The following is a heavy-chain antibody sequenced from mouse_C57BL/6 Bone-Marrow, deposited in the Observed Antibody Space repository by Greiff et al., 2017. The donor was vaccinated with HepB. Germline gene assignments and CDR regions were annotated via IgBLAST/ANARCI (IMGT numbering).Heavy chain of an antibody. CDR2: IYPRSGNT. D-gene: IGHD2-4*01. J-gene: IGHJ3*01. Sequence: VQLVESGAELARPGASVKLSCKASGYTFTSYGISWVKQRTGQGLEWIGEIYPRSGNTYYNEKFKGKATLTADKSSSTAYMELRSLTSEDSAVYVCARAYDDYGWFAYWGQGTLVTVSA. CDR1: GYTFTSYG. CDR3: ARAYDDYGWFAY. V-gene: IGHV1-81*01.